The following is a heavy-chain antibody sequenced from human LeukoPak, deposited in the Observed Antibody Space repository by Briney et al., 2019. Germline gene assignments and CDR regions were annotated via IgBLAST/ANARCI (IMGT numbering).Heavy chain of an antibody. CDR1: GGSISTYN. J-gene: IGHJ4*02. CDR2: VYFSGST. CDR3: ARHYGYSYGPDY. V-gene: IGHV4-59*08. D-gene: IGHD5-18*01. Sequence: PSETLSLTCTVSGGSISTYNWSWIRQPPGEGLEWIGYVYFSGSTRYNTSLKSRVNISVDTSKHEFSLNVSSVTAADTAVYYCARHYGYSYGPDYWGQGTLVTVSS.